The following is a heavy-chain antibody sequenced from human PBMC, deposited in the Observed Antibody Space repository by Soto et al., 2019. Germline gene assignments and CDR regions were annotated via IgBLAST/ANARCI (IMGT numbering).Heavy chain of an antibody. J-gene: IGHJ4*02. CDR2: ISAYNGDT. D-gene: IGHD2-15*01. CDR1: GYTFTSYG. V-gene: IGHV1-18*01. CDR3: AKDRERYCSGGSCYSHFDY. Sequence: ASVKVSCKASGYTFTSYGISWVRQAPGQGLEWMGWISAYNGDTNYAQKLQGRVTMTTDTSTSTAYMELRSLRAEDTAVYYCAKDRERYCSGGSCYSHFDYWGQGTLVTVSS.